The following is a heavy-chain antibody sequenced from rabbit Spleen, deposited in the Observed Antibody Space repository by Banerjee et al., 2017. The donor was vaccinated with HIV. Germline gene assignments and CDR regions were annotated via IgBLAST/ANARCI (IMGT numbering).Heavy chain of an antibody. CDR1: GVSFSDDSY. CDR3: VRGASSSGYYSL. V-gene: IGHV1S45*01. J-gene: IGHJ4*01. Sequence: QEQLEESGGDMVKPGASLTLTCIASGVSFSDDSYMCWVRQAPGKGLEWIACIDVGSSGFTYFATWAKGRFTISKTSSTTVTLQMTSLTVADTATYFCVRGASSSGYYSLWGPGTLVTVS. CDR2: IDVGSSGFT. D-gene: IGHD1-1*01.